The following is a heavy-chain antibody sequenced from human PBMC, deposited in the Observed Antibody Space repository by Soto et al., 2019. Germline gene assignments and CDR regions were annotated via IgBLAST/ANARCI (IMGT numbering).Heavy chain of an antibody. CDR1: GFTFSGFG. D-gene: IGHD1-1*01. V-gene: IGHV3-30*02. CDR2: IWYDGSSQ. CDR3: LKGVIGTTFGMDA. J-gene: IGHJ6*02. Sequence: PVGPLRLSCESSGFTFSGFGMHWVRHSPGKGLEWVAFIWYDGSSQYYGDSVKSRFTTSRDNSKKTLHLEMNNLRSEDTATYYCLKGVIGTTFGMDAWGQGTTVTVSS.